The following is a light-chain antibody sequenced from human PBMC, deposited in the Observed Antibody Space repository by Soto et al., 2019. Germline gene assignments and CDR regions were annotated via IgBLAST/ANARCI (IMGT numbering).Light chain of an antibody. CDR1: QSVSSY. J-gene: IGKJ1*01. CDR3: QQSYTTPRT. Sequence: DIQMTQSPSSLSASVGDRVTITCRSSQSVSSYLNWYQQKPGKAPNLLIYLASKLQGGVPSRFAGGGSGTHFTLTISSLQHEDFAVYYCQQSYTTPRTFGQGTKVDIK. CDR2: LAS. V-gene: IGKV1-39*01.